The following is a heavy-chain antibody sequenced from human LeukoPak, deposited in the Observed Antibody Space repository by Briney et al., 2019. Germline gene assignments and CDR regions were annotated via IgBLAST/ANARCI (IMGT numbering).Heavy chain of an antibody. CDR3: ASVTVTTWAPDGHMDV. V-gene: IGHV1-69*05. J-gene: IGHJ6*03. D-gene: IGHD4-11*01. CDR2: IIPMFGTT. Sequence: GASVKVSCKASGGTFSNYAISWVRQAPGQGLEWMGRIIPMFGTTNYAQKFQGRVTITTDESTSTAYMEVSNLRIEDTAVYYCASVTVTTWAPDGHMDVWGKGTTVTVSS. CDR1: GGTFSNYA.